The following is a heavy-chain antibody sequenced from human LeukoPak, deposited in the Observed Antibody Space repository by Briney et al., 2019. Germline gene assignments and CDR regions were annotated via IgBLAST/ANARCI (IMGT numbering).Heavy chain of an antibody. CDR1: GGTFSSYA. CDR2: IIPIFGTA. J-gene: IGHJ3*02. D-gene: IGHD5-18*01. V-gene: IGHV1-69*06. Sequence: SVTVTCKASGGTFSSYAISWVRQPPGQGLEWVGGIIPIFGTANYAQKFQGRVTITADKSTSTAYMELSSLRSEDTAVYYCAHTAMVFDAFDIWGQGTMVTVSS. CDR3: AHTAMVFDAFDI.